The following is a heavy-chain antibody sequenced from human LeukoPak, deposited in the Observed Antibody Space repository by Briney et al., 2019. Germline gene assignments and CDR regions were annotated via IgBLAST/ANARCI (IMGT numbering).Heavy chain of an antibody. CDR2: IYHSGSA. V-gene: IGHV4-30-2*01. D-gene: IGHD6-13*01. Sequence: PSQTLSLTCTVSGGSISSGGYYWSWVRQPPGKGLEWIGEIYHSGSANYNPSLKSRVTISLDKSKNQFSLNLRSVTGADTAVYFCARDPGAAAGHPFDSWGQGTLVTVSS. J-gene: IGHJ4*02. CDR1: GGSISSGGYY. CDR3: ARDPGAAAGHPFDS.